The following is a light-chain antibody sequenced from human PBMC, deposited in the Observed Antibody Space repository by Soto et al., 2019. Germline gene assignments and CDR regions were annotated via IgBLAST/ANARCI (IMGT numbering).Light chain of an antibody. Sequence: EIVFTQSPGTLSVSPGERATLSCRASQSVSSNLAWYQQKPGQAPRLLIYGASTRATGIPARFSGSGSGTEFTLTISSLEPEDLAVYYCQQRSNWPPITFGQGTRLEIK. CDR2: GAS. V-gene: IGKV3-11*01. CDR1: QSVSSN. J-gene: IGKJ5*01. CDR3: QQRSNWPPIT.